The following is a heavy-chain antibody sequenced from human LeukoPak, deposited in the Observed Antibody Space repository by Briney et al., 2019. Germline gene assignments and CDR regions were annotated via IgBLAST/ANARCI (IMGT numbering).Heavy chain of an antibody. CDR2: ISYIGST. D-gene: IGHD6-13*01. CDR1: GGSISSDS. CDR3: ARDRSSSWWDY. V-gene: IGHV4-59*01. Sequence: SETLSLTCIVSGGSISSDSWSWIRQHPGKGLEWIGYISYIGSTNYNPSLKSRATISIDTSKTQFSLKLSSVTAADTAVYYCARDRSSSWWDYWGQGTLVTVSS. J-gene: IGHJ4*02.